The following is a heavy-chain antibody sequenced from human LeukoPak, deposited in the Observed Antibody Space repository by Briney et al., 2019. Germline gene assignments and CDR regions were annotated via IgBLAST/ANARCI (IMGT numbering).Heavy chain of an antibody. D-gene: IGHD2-8*01. CDR3: AKHRDIIIMDPGFDY. J-gene: IGHJ4*02. CDR2: ISGSAGST. Sequence: PGGSLRLSCAASGFTFSSYWMSWVRQAPGKGLVWVSGISGSAGSTYYADSVKGRFTISRDNSKNTLFLQMNSLRAEDTAVYYCAKHRDIIIMDPGFDYWGQGTLVTVSS. V-gene: IGHV3-23*01. CDR1: GFTFSSYW.